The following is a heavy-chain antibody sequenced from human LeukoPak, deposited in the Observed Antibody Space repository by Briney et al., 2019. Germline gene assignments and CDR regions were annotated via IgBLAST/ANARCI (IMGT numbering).Heavy chain of an antibody. V-gene: IGHV1-46*01. Sequence: ASVKVSCKASGYTFTSYYMHWVRQAPGQGLEWMGIINPSGGSTTYAQMFQGRVTMTRDTSTLTVYMELSSLRSEDTAAYYCAREGEVIVTDNLFYWGQGTLVTVSS. D-gene: IGHD2-21*01. CDR1: GYTFTSYY. CDR2: INPSGGST. CDR3: AREGEVIVTDNLFY. J-gene: IGHJ4*02.